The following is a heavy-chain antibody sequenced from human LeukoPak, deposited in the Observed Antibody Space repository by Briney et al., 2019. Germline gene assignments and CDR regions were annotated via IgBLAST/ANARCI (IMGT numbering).Heavy chain of an antibody. V-gene: IGHV3-23*01. CDR3: AKGSGRGYSYGLEY. CDR2: ISSSAGST. D-gene: IGHD5-18*01. J-gene: IGHJ4*02. Sequence: PGGSLRLSCVASRFTFSSYGMTWVRQAPGKGPEWVSVISSSAGSTYYADSVKGRFTISRDNSKNTLYLQMNSLRAEDTAVYYCAKGSGRGYSYGLEYWGQGTLVTVSS. CDR1: RFTFSSYG.